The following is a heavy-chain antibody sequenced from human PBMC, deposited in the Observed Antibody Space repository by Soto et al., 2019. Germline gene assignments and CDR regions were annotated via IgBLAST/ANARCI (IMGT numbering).Heavy chain of an antibody. V-gene: IGHV3-53*01. CDR2: IYSTGTT. Sequence: EVQLVESGGGLIQPGGSLKLSCAASGFTVGNNYMSWVRQAPGKGLEWVSLIYSTGTTKYADSVKGRFTVSRDNAKNTLYLQMNSLSAEETAVYYCAKDGRGSGSNYNGIGYWGQGALVPVSS. D-gene: IGHD3-10*01. CDR3: AKDGRGSGSNYNGIGY. CDR1: GFTVGNNY. J-gene: IGHJ4*02.